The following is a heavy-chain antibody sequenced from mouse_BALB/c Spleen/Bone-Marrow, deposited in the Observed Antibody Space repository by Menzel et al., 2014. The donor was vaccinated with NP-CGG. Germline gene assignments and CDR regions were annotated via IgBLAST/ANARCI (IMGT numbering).Heavy chain of an antibody. CDR1: GFAFSSYA. D-gene: IGHD2-1*01. J-gene: IGHJ4*01. Sequence: EVKLVDSGGGLVKPGGSLKLSCAASGFAFSSYAMSWVRQSPAKRLAWVAEISSGGTYTYYPDTVTGRFTISRDNARNNLDLERSSLRSEDTARYYCARELLWYHTVEYGGQGTSVTVSS. V-gene: IGHV5-9-4*01. CDR2: ISSGGTYT. CDR3: ARELLWYHTVEY.